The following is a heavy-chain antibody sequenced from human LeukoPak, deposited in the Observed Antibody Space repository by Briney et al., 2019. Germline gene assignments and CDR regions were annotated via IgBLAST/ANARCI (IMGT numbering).Heavy chain of an antibody. V-gene: IGHV6-1*01. CDR2: TYYRSKWYN. J-gene: IGHJ4*02. D-gene: IGHD3-22*01. CDR1: GDSVSSNSAA. CDR3: ASLYDSSGYFDY. Sequence: SQTLSLTCAISGDSVSSNSAAWNWVRQSPSRGLEWLGRTYYRSKWYNDYAVSVKSRITINPDTSKNQFSLQLNSVTPEDTAVYYCASLYDSSGYFDYWGQGTLVTVSS.